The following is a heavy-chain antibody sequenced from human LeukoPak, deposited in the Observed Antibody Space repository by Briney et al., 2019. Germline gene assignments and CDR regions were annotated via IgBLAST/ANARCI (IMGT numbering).Heavy chain of an antibody. D-gene: IGHD3-10*02. CDR1: GFTFNCYA. CDR3: IKGQGYVGYTCFDY. J-gene: IGHJ4*02. CDR2: ISGSGGST. Sequence: TGGSLRLSSAASGFTFNCYARSWLRQAPGKGLEWVSAISGSGGSTYYPDSVKGRFTISRDNSKNTLYLQMYSWRAEDMAVCPCIKGQGYVGYTCFDYGGKGTLVTASP. V-gene: IGHV3-23*01.